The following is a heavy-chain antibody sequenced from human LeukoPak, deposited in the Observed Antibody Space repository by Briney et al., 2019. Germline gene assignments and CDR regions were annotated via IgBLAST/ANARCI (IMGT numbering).Heavy chain of an antibody. D-gene: IGHD3-22*01. CDR1: SDSISSNNW. J-gene: IGHJ4*02. CDR3: ARGRRYYYDSSGYYSFDY. CDR2: IYHSGIT. Sequence: SGTLSLTCAVSSDSISSNNWWNWVRQPPGKGLEWIGEIYHSGITEYNPSLRSRVTISVDKSKNQFSLKLSSVTAADTAVYYCARGRRYYYDSSGYYSFDYWGQGTLVTVSS. V-gene: IGHV4-4*02.